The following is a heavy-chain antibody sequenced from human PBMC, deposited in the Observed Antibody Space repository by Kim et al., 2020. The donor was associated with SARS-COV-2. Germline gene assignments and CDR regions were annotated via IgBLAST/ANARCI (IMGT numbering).Heavy chain of an antibody. CDR1: GYIFITNG. D-gene: IGHD5-12*01. Sequence: GGSLRLSCAASGYIFITNGMTWVRQAPGKGLEWVATINQDGLEKSYVDSVKGRFTISRDNGRDLLFLQMNSLRAEDSAIYYCARVMGYSSQDPNYLDRWGQGTLVTVSS. CDR2: INQDGLEK. V-gene: IGHV3-7*03. CDR3: ARVMGYSSQDPNYLDR. J-gene: IGHJ4*02.